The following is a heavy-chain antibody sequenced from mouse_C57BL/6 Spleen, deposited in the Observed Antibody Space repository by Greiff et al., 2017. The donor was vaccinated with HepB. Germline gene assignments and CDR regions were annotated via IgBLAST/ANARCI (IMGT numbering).Heavy chain of an antibody. J-gene: IGHJ3*01. Sequence: VKLQESGPELVKPGASVKISCKASGYAFSSSWMNWVKQRPGKGLEWIGRIYPGDGDTNYNGKFKGKATLTADKSSSTAYMQLSSLTSEDSAVYFCARPATGAWFAYWGQGTLVTVSA. V-gene: IGHV1-82*01. CDR2: IYPGDGDT. D-gene: IGHD4-1*02. CDR1: GYAFSSSW. CDR3: ARPATGAWFAY.